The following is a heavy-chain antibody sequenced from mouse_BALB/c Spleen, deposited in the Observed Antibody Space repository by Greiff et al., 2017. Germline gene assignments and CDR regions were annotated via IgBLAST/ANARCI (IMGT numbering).Heavy chain of an antibody. V-gene: IGHV3-2*02. J-gene: IGHJ2*01. Sequence: EVKLQESGPGLVKPSQSLSLTCTVTGYSITSDYAWNWIRQFPGNKLEWMGYISYSGSTSYNPSLKSRISITRDTSKNQFFLQLNSVTTEDTATYYCARFGPFDYWGQGTTLTVSS. CDR3: ARFGPFDY. CDR1: GYSITSDYA. CDR2: ISYSGST.